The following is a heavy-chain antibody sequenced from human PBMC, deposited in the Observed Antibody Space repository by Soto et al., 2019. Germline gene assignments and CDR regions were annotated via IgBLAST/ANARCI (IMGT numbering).Heavy chain of an antibody. CDR2: IYSGGDT. V-gene: IGHV3-66*01. Sequence: EAHLVGSGGGLVRPGGSLRLSCAASGFAVSANDLSWVRQAPGKGLEWVSLIYSGGDTDYADSVRGRFTISRDNTKNTLHLQMNSLKAEDTAVYYCATRMTTAPYWGQGALVNVSS. D-gene: IGHD4-17*01. CDR3: ATRMTTAPY. J-gene: IGHJ4*02. CDR1: GFAVSAND.